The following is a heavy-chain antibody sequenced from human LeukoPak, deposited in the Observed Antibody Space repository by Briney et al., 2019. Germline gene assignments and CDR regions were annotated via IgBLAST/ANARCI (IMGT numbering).Heavy chain of an antibody. CDR3: ARDRSRYCSGGSCYRRFDY. J-gene: IGHJ4*02. D-gene: IGHD2-15*01. V-gene: IGHV3-11*04. CDR1: GFTFSDYY. Sequence: PGGSLRLSCAASGFTFSDYYMSWIRRAPGKGLEWVSYISSSGSTIYYADSVKGRFTISRDNAKNSLYLQMNSLRAEDTAVYYCARDRSRYCSGGSCYRRFDYWGQGTLVTVSS. CDR2: ISSSGSTI.